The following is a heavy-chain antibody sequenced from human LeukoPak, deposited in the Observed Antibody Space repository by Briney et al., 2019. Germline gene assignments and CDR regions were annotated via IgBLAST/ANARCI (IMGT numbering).Heavy chain of an antibody. V-gene: IGHV3-21*01. J-gene: IGHJ4*02. CDR1: GFTYISYS. D-gene: IGHD2-15*01. CDR2: ISSSSSYI. CDR3: ATSLRGVVAAFIDF. Sequence: GGSLRLSCAASGFTYISYSMNWVRQAPGKGLEWVSSISSSSSYIYYADSVKGRFTISRDNAKNSLYLQMNSLRAEDTAVYYCATSLRGVVAAFIDFWGQGTLVTVSS.